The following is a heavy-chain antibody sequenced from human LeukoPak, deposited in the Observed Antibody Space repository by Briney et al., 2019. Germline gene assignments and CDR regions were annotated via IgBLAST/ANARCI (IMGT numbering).Heavy chain of an antibody. Sequence: GGSLRLSCAASGFTFSSYSMNWVRQAPGKGLEWVSHITASGTAMFYADSVKGRFTISRDSAKNSLYLQMNSLRDEDTAVYYCASSGSYRFDYWGQGPLVTVSS. D-gene: IGHD1-26*01. CDR1: GFTFSSYS. CDR2: ITASGTAM. CDR3: ASSGSYRFDY. V-gene: IGHV3-48*02. J-gene: IGHJ4*02.